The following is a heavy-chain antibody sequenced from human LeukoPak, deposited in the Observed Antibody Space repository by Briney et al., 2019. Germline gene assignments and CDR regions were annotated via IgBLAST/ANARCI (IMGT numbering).Heavy chain of an antibody. CDR2: ISTRGNSI. CDR1: AFTFSDYY. Sequence: GGSLRLSCAASAFTFSDYYMGWIRQAPGKGLEWVAHISTRGNSIFYGDSVKGRFTISRDNAQNSLYLQMNSLRAEDTAVYYCARDLSGTTTWGGYFDFWGQGTLVTVSS. CDR3: ARDLSGTTTWGGYFDF. V-gene: IGHV3-11*01. J-gene: IGHJ4*02. D-gene: IGHD2-2*01.